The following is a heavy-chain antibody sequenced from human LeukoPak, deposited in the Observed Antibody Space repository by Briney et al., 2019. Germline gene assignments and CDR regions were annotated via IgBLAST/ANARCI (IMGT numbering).Heavy chain of an antibody. Sequence: PSETLSLTCAVYGGSFSGYYWSWIRQPPGKGLEWIGYIYYSGSTNYNPSLKSRVTISVDTSKNQFSLKLSPVTAADTAVYYCARGGLDDAFDIWGQGTMVTVSS. CDR3: ARGGLDDAFDI. J-gene: IGHJ3*02. CDR2: IYYSGST. D-gene: IGHD6-19*01. CDR1: GGSFSGYY. V-gene: IGHV4-59*01.